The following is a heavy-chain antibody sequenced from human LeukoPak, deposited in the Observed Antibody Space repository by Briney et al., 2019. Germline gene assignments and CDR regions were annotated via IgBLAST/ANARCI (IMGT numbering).Heavy chain of an antibody. CDR1: GFTFSSYA. V-gene: IGHV3-23*01. Sequence: PGGSLRLSCAASGFTFSSYAMSWARQAPGKGLEWVSAISGSGGSTYYADSVKGRFTISRDNSKNTLYLQMNSLRAEDTAVYYCAKDDRELVRSYYYYYGMDVWGQGTTVTVSS. CDR3: AKDDRELVRSYYYYYGMDV. D-gene: IGHD6-6*01. CDR2: ISGSGGST. J-gene: IGHJ6*02.